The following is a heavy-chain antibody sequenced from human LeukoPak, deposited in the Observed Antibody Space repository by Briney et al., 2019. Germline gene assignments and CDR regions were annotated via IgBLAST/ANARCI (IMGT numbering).Heavy chain of an antibody. D-gene: IGHD3-3*01. J-gene: IGHJ2*01. Sequence: PSETLSLTCTVSGGSISSGDYYWSWIRQPPGKGLEWIGYIYYSGSTYYNPSLKSRVTISVDTSKNQFSLKLSSVTAADTAVYYCARDVGGYDPWYFDLWGRGTLVTVSS. CDR1: GGSISSGDYY. CDR2: IYYSGST. CDR3: ARDVGGYDPWYFDL. V-gene: IGHV4-30-4*08.